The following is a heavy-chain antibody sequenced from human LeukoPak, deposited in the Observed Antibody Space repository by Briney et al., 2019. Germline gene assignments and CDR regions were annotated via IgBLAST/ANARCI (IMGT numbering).Heavy chain of an antibody. CDR1: GYTFTGYY. D-gene: IGHD2-21*02. CDR3: ARDGAYCGGDCYFDP. J-gene: IGHJ5*02. V-gene: IGHV1-2*02. CDR2: INPNSGGT. Sequence: GASVKVSGKASGYTFTGYYMHWVRQAPGQGLEWMGWINPNSGGTNYAQKFQGRVTMTRDTSISTAYMELSRLRSDDTAVYYCARDGAYCGGDCYFDPWGQGTLVTVSS.